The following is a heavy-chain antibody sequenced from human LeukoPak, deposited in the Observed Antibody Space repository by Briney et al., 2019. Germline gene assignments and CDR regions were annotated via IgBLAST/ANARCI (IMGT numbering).Heavy chain of an antibody. CDR1: GGSFSGYY. V-gene: IGHV4-34*01. D-gene: IGHD5-24*01. J-gene: IGHJ4*02. CDR2: INHSGST. CDR3: ARGRGETDGYNYHFDY. Sequence: SETLSLTCAVYGGSFSGYYWSWIRQPPGKGLEWIGEINHSGSTNYNPSLKSRVTIPVDTSKNQFSLKLSSVTAADTAVYYCARGRGETDGYNYHFDYWGQGTLVTVSS.